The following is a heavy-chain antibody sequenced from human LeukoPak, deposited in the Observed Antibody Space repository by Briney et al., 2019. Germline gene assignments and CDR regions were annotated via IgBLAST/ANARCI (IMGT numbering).Heavy chain of an antibody. J-gene: IGHJ5*02. D-gene: IGHD5-18*01. V-gene: IGHV1-46*01. CDR2: INPSGGST. Sequence: AASVKVSCKASGYTFTGYYMHWVRQAPGQGLEWMGIINPSGGSTSYAQKFQGRVTMTRDTSTSTVYMELSSLRSEDTAVYYCARDRREYRRGYSYGSLNWFDPWGQGTLVTVSS. CDR1: GYTFTGYY. CDR3: ARDRREYRRGYSYGSLNWFDP.